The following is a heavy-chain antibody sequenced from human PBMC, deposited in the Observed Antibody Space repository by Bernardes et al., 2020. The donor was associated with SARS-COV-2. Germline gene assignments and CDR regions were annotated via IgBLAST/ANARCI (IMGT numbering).Heavy chain of an antibody. CDR3: ARVDVLRYFDWLLYPPVGGMDV. CDR1: GFTFSSSE. CDR2: ISSSGSII. J-gene: IGHJ6*02. V-gene: IGHV3-48*03. D-gene: IGHD3-9*01. Sequence: AGSLFLSCAASGFTFSSSEMNWVRQAPGQGLEWVSYISSSGSIIYYADSVKGRFTISRDNAKNSLYLQMNSLRAEDTAVYYCARVDVLRYFDWLLYPPVGGMDVWGQGTTVTVSS.